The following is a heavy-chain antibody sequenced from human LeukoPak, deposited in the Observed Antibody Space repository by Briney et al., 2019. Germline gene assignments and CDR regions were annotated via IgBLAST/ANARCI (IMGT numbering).Heavy chain of an antibody. Sequence: SETLSLTCTVSGGSISSSSYYWGWIRQPPGKGLEWIGSIYYSGSTYYNPSLKSRVTISVDTSKNQFSLKLSSVTAADTAVYCCARQAWVTIFGVVIMPYYYYYMDVWGKGTTVTVSS. V-gene: IGHV4-39*01. D-gene: IGHD3-3*01. CDR2: IYYSGST. CDR1: GGSISSSSYY. J-gene: IGHJ6*03. CDR3: ARQAWVTIFGVVIMPYYYYYMDV.